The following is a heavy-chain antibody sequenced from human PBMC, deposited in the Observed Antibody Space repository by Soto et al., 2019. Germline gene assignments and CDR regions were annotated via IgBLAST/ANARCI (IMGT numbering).Heavy chain of an antibody. CDR1: GFTFSDYY. V-gene: IGHV3-11*06. J-gene: IGHJ4*02. CDR3: ARDFSPYYYDSSGYCDY. Sequence: PWGSLRLSCAASGFTFSDYYIIWSRHSPFKGLEWVSYISSSSSYTNYADSVKGRFTISRDNAKNSLYLQMNSLRAEDTAVYYCARDFSPYYYDSSGYCDYWGQGTLVTVSS. D-gene: IGHD3-22*01. CDR2: ISSSSSYT.